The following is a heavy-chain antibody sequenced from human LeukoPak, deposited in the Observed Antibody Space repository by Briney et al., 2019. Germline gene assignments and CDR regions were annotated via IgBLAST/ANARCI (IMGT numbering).Heavy chain of an antibody. V-gene: IGHV4-4*07. CDR2: MYTSGST. Sequence: SGTLSLTCTVSGDSISSYYWSWIRQPAGKGLEWIGHMYTSGSTNYNPSLKSRATMSVDTSKNQLSLKVRSATAADTAVYYCARLRVVVGTRGPQWFDPWGQGTLVTVSS. J-gene: IGHJ5*02. CDR1: GDSISSYY. D-gene: IGHD1-1*01. CDR3: ARLRVVVGTRGPQWFDP.